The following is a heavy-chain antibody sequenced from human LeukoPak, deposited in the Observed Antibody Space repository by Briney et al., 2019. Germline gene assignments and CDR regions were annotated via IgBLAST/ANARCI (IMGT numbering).Heavy chain of an antibody. CDR1: GGSISSGGYY. CDR3: TRGGSSWYSFFGY. V-gene: IGHV4-31*03. Sequence: PSQTLSLTCTVSGGSISSGGYYWSWIRQHPGKGLEWIGYIYYSGSTYYNPSLKSRVTISVDTSKNQFSLKLSSVTAADTAVYYCTRGGSSWYSFFGYWGQGTLVTVSS. J-gene: IGHJ4*02. D-gene: IGHD6-13*01. CDR2: IYYSGST.